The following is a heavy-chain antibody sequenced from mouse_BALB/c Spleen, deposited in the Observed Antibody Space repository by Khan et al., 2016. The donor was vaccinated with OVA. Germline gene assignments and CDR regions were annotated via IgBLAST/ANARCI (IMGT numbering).Heavy chain of an antibody. J-gene: IGHJ3*01. Sequence: QVHLKLSGAQLAKPGASVKMSCKASGYTFTNYWMNWVKQWPGQGLEWIGYINHSTGYTESNKKFKDKATLTANKSSSTAFMHLSSLTSEVSAVYYFARVGSGSFAYWGQGTLVTVSA. CDR1: GYTFTNYW. V-gene: IGHV1-7*01. D-gene: IGHD1-1*02. CDR2: INHSTGYT. CDR3: ARVGSGSFAY.